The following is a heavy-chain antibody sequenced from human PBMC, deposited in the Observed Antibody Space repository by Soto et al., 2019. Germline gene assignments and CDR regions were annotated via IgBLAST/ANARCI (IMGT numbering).Heavy chain of an antibody. CDR3: AKDLQHYDFWSGYYFSGVS. V-gene: IGHV3-23*01. Sequence: PGGSLRLSCAASGFTFSSYAMSWVRQAPGKGLEWVSAISGSGGSTYYADSVKGRFTISRDNSKNTLYLQMNSLRAEDTAVYYCAKDLQHYDFWSGYYFSGVSWGQGTLVTVSS. CDR1: GFTFSSYA. CDR2: ISGSGGST. D-gene: IGHD3-3*01. J-gene: IGHJ5*02.